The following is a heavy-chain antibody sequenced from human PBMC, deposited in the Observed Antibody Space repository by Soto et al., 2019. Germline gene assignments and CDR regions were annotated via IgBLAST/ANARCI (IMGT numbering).Heavy chain of an antibody. CDR3: ASDMIGDILPTYYKVYYYAMAV. CDR2: ISWDSGSI. V-gene: IGHV3-9*01. Sequence: SLKISCAASGFIFDDYAMHWVRQAPGKGLEWVSGISWDSGSIIYADSVKGRFIISRDNANNSLYLQMNSLRAEDTALYYCASDMIGDILPTYYKVYYYAMAVWGQGTTV. CDR1: GFIFDDYA. D-gene: IGHD3-9*01. J-gene: IGHJ6*02.